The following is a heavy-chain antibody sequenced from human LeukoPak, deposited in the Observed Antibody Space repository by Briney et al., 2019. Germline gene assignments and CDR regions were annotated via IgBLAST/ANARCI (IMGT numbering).Heavy chain of an antibody. V-gene: IGHV3-30*18. D-gene: IGHD1-26*01. J-gene: IGHJ4*02. CDR3: AKDISGSYYGPFDY. Sequence: GGSLRLSCAASGFTFSSYGMHWVRQAPGKGLEWVAVISYDGSNKYYADSVKGRFTISRDNSKNTLYLQMNSLRAEDTAVYYCAKDISGSYYGPFDYWGQGTLVTVSS. CDR1: GFTFSSYG. CDR2: ISYDGSNK.